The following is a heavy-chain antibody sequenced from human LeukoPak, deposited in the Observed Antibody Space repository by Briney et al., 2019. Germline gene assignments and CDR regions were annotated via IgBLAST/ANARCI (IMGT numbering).Heavy chain of an antibody. CDR1: GFTFSNAW. Sequence: GGSLRLSCAASGFTFSNAWMHWVRQAPGKGLVWVSRIYSDGSDTTYADSVKGRFIISRDNAKNTLYLQMNSLRGDDTAVYYCANDAGHGFSFWGQGTMVTVSS. CDR3: ANDAGHGFSF. J-gene: IGHJ3*01. CDR2: IYSDGSDT. D-gene: IGHD3/OR15-3a*01. V-gene: IGHV3-74*03.